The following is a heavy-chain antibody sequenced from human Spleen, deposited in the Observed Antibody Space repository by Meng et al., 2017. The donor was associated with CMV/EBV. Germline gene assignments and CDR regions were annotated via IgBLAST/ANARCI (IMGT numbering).Heavy chain of an antibody. CDR1: GYSVIDSG. Sequence: KASGYSVIDSGMSWVRQAPGQGPEWLGWVSVYNGNTVYAQSVRGRVTMTTDTSTSTAYMELRSLISDDTAVYYCEKTLRGSNFWFDPWGQGTLVTVSS. V-gene: IGHV1-18*01. CDR3: EKTLRGSNFWFDP. D-gene: IGHD4-11*01. CDR2: VSVYNGNT. J-gene: IGHJ5*02.